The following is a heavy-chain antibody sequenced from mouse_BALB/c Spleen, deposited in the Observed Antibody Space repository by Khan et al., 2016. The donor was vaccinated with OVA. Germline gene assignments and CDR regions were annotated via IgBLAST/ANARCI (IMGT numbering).Heavy chain of an antibody. Sequence: QLEESGPGLVKPSQSLSLTCTVTGYSITSGSGWNWIRQFPGNKLEWMGYISYSGSTNYNPSLKSRTSITRDTSKNQFFLQLNSVTTEDTSTYYCARTARIKYWGQGTTLTVSS. D-gene: IGHD1-2*01. CDR1: GYSITSGSG. CDR3: ARTARIKY. CDR2: ISYSGST. V-gene: IGHV3-2*02. J-gene: IGHJ2*01.